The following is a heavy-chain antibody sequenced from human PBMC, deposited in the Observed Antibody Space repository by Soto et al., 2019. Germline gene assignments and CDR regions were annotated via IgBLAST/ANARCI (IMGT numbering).Heavy chain of an antibody. CDR3: ARDSMVRGVTDY. J-gene: IGHJ4*02. Sequence: ILSLTCTVSGGSINTFYWSWVRQPAGKGLEWIGRIFSSGSTSFNPSLESRVAMSVDTSKNHFSLNLSSVTAADMAVYYCARDSMVRGVTDYWGQGTLVTVSS. D-gene: IGHD3-10*01. CDR2: IFSSGST. CDR1: GGSINTFY. V-gene: IGHV4-4*07.